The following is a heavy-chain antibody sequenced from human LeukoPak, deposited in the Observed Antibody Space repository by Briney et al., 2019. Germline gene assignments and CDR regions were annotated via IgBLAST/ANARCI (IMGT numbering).Heavy chain of an antibody. Sequence: PGGSLRLSCAASGFTFSDYYMSWIRQAPGKGLEWVSYISSSGSTKYYADSVKGRFTISRDNAKNSLYLQMNSLRAEDTAVYYCVSLPGYSSSWLGYWGQGTLVTVSS. V-gene: IGHV3-11*01. CDR2: ISSSGSTK. CDR3: VSLPGYSSSWLGY. D-gene: IGHD6-13*01. CDR1: GFTFSDYY. J-gene: IGHJ4*02.